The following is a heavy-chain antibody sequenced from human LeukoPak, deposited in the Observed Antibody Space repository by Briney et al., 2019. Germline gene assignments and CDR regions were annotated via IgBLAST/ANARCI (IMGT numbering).Heavy chain of an antibody. Sequence: SETLSLTCTVSGGSISSYYWSWIRQPAGKGLEWIGRIYTSGSTNYNPSLKSRVTMSVDTSKNQFSLKLSSVTAADTAVYYCAREANYDILTGYARSPSFDYWGQGTLVTVSS. J-gene: IGHJ4*02. CDR2: IYTSGST. CDR1: GGSISSYY. V-gene: IGHV4-4*07. CDR3: AREANYDILTGYARSPSFDY. D-gene: IGHD3-9*01.